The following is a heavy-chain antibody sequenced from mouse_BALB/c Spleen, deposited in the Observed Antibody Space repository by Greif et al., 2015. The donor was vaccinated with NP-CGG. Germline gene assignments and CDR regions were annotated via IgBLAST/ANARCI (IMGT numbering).Heavy chain of an antibody. D-gene: IGHD2-1*01. V-gene: IGHV1-5*01. CDR2: IYPGNSDT. CDR3: TTPGEIYYGNYDAMDY. Sequence: VQLQQSGTVLARPGASVKMSCKASGYTFTSYWMHWVKQRPGQGLEWIGAIYPGNSDTSYNQKFKGKAKLTAVTSTSTAYMELSSLTNEDSAVYYCTTPGEIYYGNYDAMDYWGQGTSVTVSS. CDR1: GYTFTSYW. J-gene: IGHJ4*01.